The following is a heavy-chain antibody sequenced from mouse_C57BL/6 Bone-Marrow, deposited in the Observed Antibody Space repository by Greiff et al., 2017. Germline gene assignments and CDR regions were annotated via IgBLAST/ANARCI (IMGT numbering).Heavy chain of an antibody. V-gene: IGHV1-85*01. CDR1: GYTFTSYD. J-gene: IGHJ2*01. CDR3: ARGYGWLLRDY. D-gene: IGHD2-3*01. CDR2: IYPRDGST. Sequence: VQLVESGPELVKPGASVKLSCKASGYTFTSYDINWVKQRPGQGLEWIGWIYPRDGSTKYNEKFKGKATLTVDTSSSTAYMELHSLTSEDSAVYFCARGYGWLLRDYWGQGTTLTVSS.